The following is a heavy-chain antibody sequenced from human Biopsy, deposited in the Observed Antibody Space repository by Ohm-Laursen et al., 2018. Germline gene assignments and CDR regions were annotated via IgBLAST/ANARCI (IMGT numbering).Heavy chain of an antibody. D-gene: IGHD1-26*01. V-gene: IGHV1-69*01. CDR2: IIPIFGTA. J-gene: IGHJ4*02. CDR1: GGTFTNYA. Sequence: SSVKVSCKASGGTFTNYAISWVRQAPGQGLEWMGGIIPIFGTANYAQKFQGRVTIAADESTSTAYMELSSLRSDDTAVYYCARDALGGGSYRFFYWGQGSLVTVSS. CDR3: ARDALGGGSYRFFY.